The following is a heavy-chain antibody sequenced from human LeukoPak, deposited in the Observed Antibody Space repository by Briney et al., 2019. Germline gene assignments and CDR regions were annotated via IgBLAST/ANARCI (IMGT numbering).Heavy chain of an antibody. J-gene: IGHJ4*02. CDR1: GFTFRSHA. Sequence: GGSPRLSCVGSGFTFRSHAMSWVRQAPEKGLEFVSGIYENGGTTYYADSVKGRFSISRDNSKNTLYLQMDSLRGEDTAVYYCAKVRAPSGWFNSDYWGQGTLVTVSS. V-gene: IGHV3-23*01. CDR2: IYENGGTT. D-gene: IGHD6-19*01. CDR3: AKVRAPSGWFNSDY.